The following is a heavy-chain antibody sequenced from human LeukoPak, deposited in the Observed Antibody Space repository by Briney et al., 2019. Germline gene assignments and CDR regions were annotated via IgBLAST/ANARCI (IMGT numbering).Heavy chain of an antibody. J-gene: IGHJ6*03. Sequence: GGSLRLSCAASGFTFRTYWMSWVRQAPGKGLEWVANIKQDGSQKYYVDSVKGRFTISRDNAKNSLYLQMDSLRAEDTAVYYCAKMGKTENHYGSGRFAYYYYMDVWGKGTTATIPS. D-gene: IGHD3-10*01. V-gene: IGHV3-7*01. CDR3: AKMGKTENHYGSGRFAYYYYMDV. CDR2: IKQDGSQK. CDR1: GFTFRTYW.